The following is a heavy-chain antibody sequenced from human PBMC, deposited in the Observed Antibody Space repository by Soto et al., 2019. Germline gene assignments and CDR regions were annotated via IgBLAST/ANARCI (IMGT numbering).Heavy chain of an antibody. V-gene: IGHV4-39*01. J-gene: IGHJ4*02. CDR3: ARHDYGDGFSY. Sequence: QLQLQESGPGLVKPSETLSLTCTVSGGSISSSTYYWGWIRRPPGKGLEWIATIFSTGTTHYNPPLKGRVTISVDTSKNQFSLTLRSVTAADTAMYYCARHDYGDGFSYWGQGTLVTVSS. CDR1: GGSISSSTYY. CDR2: IFSTGTT. D-gene: IGHD4-17*01.